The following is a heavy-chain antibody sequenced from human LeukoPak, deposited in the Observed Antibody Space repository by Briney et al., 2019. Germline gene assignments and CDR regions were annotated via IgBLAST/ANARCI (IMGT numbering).Heavy chain of an antibody. CDR3: ARERASNNHNNWLDP. V-gene: IGHV4-34*01. CDR1: GGSFNDYY. D-gene: IGHD1-14*01. J-gene: IGHJ5*02. CDR2: INHSGVT. Sequence: SKTLSLTCAVYGGSFNDYYWSWIRQAPGKGLEWIGEINHSGVTNYNPSLKSRVSISIDTSEKQFLLRLSPVTAADTAVYYCARERASNNHNNWLDPWGQGTLVTVSS.